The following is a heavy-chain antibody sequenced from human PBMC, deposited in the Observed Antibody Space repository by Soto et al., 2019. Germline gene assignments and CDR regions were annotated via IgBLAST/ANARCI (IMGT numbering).Heavy chain of an antibody. CDR3: ARTSRGRYYGSGSYYYYGMDV. V-gene: IGHV1-3*01. CDR1: A. CDR2: INPGSGNT. J-gene: IGHJ6*02. D-gene: IGHD3-10*01. Sequence: ALCSVRQEQGKRLEWMGFINPGSGNTKYSQNFQGRVTITTDESTSTAYMELSSLRSEDTAVYYCARTSRGRYYGSGSYYYYGMDVWGQGTTVTVSS.